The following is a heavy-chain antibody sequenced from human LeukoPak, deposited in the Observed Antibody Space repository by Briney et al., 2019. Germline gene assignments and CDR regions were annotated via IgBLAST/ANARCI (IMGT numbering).Heavy chain of an antibody. CDR3: ARHKVFGESQSDAFDI. Sequence: GESLKISCKGSGYSFTSYWIGWVRQMPGKGLEWMGIIYPGDSDTRYSPSFQGQVTISADKSISTAYLQWSSLKASDTAMYYCARHKVFGESQSDAFDIWGQGTMVTVSS. J-gene: IGHJ3*02. D-gene: IGHD3-10*01. CDR2: IYPGDSDT. CDR1: GYSFTSYW. V-gene: IGHV5-51*01.